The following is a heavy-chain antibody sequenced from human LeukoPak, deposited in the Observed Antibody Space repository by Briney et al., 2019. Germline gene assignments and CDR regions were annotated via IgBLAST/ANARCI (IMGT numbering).Heavy chain of an antibody. J-gene: IGHJ5*02. Sequence: SETLSLTCAVSGYSISSGYYWGWIRQPPGEGLEWIESIYHSGSTYYNPSLKSRVTISVDTSKNQFSLKLSSVTAADTAVYYWARQRITIFGVVIAPTWFDPWGQGTLVTVSS. V-gene: IGHV4-38-2*01. D-gene: IGHD3-3*01. CDR2: IYHSGST. CDR3: ARQRITIFGVVIAPTWFDP. CDR1: GYSISSGYY.